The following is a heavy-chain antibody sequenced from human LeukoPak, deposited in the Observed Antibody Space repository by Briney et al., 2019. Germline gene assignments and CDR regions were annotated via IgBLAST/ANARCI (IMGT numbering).Heavy chain of an antibody. J-gene: IGHJ4*02. CDR1: GGTFSSYA. V-gene: IGHV1-69*05. CDR3: ARGLDLGRGAY. CDR2: IIPIFGTA. D-gene: IGHD7-27*01. Sequence: ASVKVSCKASGGTFSSYAISWVRQAPGQGLEWMGGIIPIFGTANYAQKFQGRVTITTDESTSTAYMELSSLRSEDTAVYYCARGLDLGRGAYWGQGTLITVSS.